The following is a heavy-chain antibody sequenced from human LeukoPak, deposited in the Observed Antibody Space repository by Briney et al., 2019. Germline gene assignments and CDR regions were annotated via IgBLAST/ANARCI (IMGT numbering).Heavy chain of an antibody. CDR1: GFTFDDYA. CDR3: ARDPKYCGGDCPDEYFDY. CDR2: ISWNSGSI. Sequence: GGSLRLSCAASGFTFDDYAMHWVRQAPGKGLEWVSGISWNSGSIGYADSVKGRFTISRDNAKNSLYLQMNSLRAEDTAVYYCARDPKYCGGDCPDEYFDYWGQGTLVTVSS. V-gene: IGHV3-9*01. D-gene: IGHD2-21*02. J-gene: IGHJ4*02.